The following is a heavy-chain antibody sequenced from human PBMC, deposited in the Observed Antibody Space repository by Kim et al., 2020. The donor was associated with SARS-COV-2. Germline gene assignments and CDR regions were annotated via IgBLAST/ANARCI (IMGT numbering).Heavy chain of an antibody. CDR2: ISSSGSTI. CDR1: GFTFSDYY. J-gene: IGHJ6*02. D-gene: IGHD3-3*01. V-gene: IGHV3-11*01. Sequence: GGSLRLSCAASGFTFSDYYMSWIRQAPGKGLEWVSYISSSGSTIYYADSVKGRFTISRDNAKNSLNLQMNSLRAEDTAVYYCARERTRITIFGVVHRYGMDVWGQGTTVTVSS. CDR3: ARERTRITIFGVVHRYGMDV.